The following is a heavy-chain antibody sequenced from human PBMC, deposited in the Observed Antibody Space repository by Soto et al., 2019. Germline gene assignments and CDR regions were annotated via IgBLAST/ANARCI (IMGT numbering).Heavy chain of an antibody. Sequence: SETLSLTCAVYGGSFSGYYWSWIRQPPGKGLEWIGEINHSGSTNYNPSLKSRVTISVDTSKNQFSLKLSPVTAADTAVYYCARGMVRGVTQHAFDIWGQGTMVTVSS. CDR1: GGSFSGYY. CDR3: ARGMVRGVTQHAFDI. J-gene: IGHJ3*02. D-gene: IGHD3-10*01. V-gene: IGHV4-34*01. CDR2: INHSGST.